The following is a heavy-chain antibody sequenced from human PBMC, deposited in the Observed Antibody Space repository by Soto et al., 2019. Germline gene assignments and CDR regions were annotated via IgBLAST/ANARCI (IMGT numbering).Heavy chain of an antibody. Sequence: SETLSLTCAVYGLSFSGYYWCWIGLPPGKGLEWIGEINHSGSTNYNPSLKSRVTISVDTSKNQFSLKLSSVTAADTAVYYCARGPSMVRGGQNYYGMDVWGQGTTVT. CDR1: GLSFSGYY. D-gene: IGHD3-10*01. V-gene: IGHV4-34*01. CDR2: INHSGST. CDR3: ARGPSMVRGGQNYYGMDV. J-gene: IGHJ6*02.